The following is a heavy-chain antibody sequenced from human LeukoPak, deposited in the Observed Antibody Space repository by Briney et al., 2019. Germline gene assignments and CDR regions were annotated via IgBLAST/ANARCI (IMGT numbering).Heavy chain of an antibody. Sequence: EASVTVSCKGSGYTFTGYYMYWVRQAPGQGLEWIGRSNPNSGGTNYAQKFQGRGTMTRGTTTSTPYMELSRLRSDDTAVYLCARLSNTRIRGAECGVAYWGQGTLVTVSS. CDR1: GYTFTGYY. CDR2: SNPNSGGT. J-gene: IGHJ4*02. V-gene: IGHV1-2*02. D-gene: IGHD2-21*01. CDR3: ARLSNTRIRGAECGVAY.